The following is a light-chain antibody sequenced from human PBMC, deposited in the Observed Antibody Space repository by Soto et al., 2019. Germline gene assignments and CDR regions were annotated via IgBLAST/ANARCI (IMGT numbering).Light chain of an antibody. CDR3: SSYTSSSTKF. V-gene: IGLV2-14*01. CDR2: EVS. J-gene: IGLJ1*01. CDR1: SSDVGGYNY. Sequence: QSALTQPASVSGSPGQSITISCTGTSSDVGGYNYVPWYQQHPGKAPKLMIYEVSNRPSGVSNRFSGSKSGNTASLTISGLQAEDEADYYCSSYTSSSTKFFGTGTKLTVL.